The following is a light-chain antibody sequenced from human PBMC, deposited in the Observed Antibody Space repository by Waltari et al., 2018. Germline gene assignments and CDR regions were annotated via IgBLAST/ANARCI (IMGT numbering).Light chain of an antibody. V-gene: IGKV3-15*01. J-gene: IGKJ1*01. CDR3: QQYNDWPPT. Sequence: EIVMTQSPGTLSVSPGERVTLSCRASQTVSSNLAWYQQKPGQAPRLLISGASTRATGIPARFSGSGSGTEVTLTISSLQSEDSAIFYCQQYNDWPPTFGQGTKVEIK. CDR1: QTVSSN. CDR2: GAS.